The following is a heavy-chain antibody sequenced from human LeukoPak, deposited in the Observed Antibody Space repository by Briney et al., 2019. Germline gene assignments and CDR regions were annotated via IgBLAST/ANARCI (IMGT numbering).Heavy chain of an antibody. Sequence: GGSLRLSCAASGFSFRGYTMHWVRQAPGKGLEWVSLISWNGYSTSYGASVEGRFTISRDNNKGALNLQMSSLRTGDTALYYCARDSSGSLDYWGQGTLVTVSS. D-gene: IGHD1-26*01. V-gene: IGHV3-43*01. CDR3: ARDSSGSLDY. CDR2: ISWNGYST. J-gene: IGHJ4*02. CDR1: GFSFRGYT.